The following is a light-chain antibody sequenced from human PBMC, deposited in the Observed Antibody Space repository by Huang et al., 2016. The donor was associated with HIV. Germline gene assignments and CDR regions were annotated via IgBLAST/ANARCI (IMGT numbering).Light chain of an antibody. J-gene: IGKJ3*01. CDR3: MQALQTPV. CDR1: QSLLHSNGYNY. CDR2: WGS. Sequence: DAVVTQSPLSLPVTPGEPASISCRSSQSLLHSNGYNYLDWYVQKPGQSPHLLIYWGSNRASGVPNGFSGSGSGTDFTLKISRVEAEDVGVYYCMQALQTPVFGPGTKVDIK. V-gene: IGKV2-28*01.